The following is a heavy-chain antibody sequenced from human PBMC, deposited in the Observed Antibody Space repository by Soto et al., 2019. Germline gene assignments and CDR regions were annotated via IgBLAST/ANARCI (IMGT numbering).Heavy chain of an antibody. CDR1: GFTFSTYA. CDR3: AREISVAGGHFDY. J-gene: IGHJ4*02. CDR2: ISFDGSSK. V-gene: IGHV3-30-3*01. Sequence: PGGSLRLSCAASGFTFSTYAMHWVRQAPGKGLEWVALISFDGSSKYYVDSVKGRFTISRDNSKNTLYLQMNSLRDEDTAVYYCAREISVAGGHFDYWGQGTLVTVSS. D-gene: IGHD6-19*01.